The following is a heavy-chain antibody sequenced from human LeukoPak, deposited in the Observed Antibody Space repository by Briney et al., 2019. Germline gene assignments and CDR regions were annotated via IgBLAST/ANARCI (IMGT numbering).Heavy chain of an antibody. J-gene: IGHJ5*02. CDR2: IYAGVSDT. V-gene: IGHV5-51*01. D-gene: IGHD2-15*01. CDR1: GYRFTSYW. Sequence: GESLKISCKGSGYRFTSYWIAWVRQMPGKGLEWMGVIYAGVSDTRYSPSFQGQVTISVDKSISTAYLQWSSLKASDTAMYYCARCSGGSCYWFDPWGQGTLVTVSS. CDR3: ARCSGGSCYWFDP.